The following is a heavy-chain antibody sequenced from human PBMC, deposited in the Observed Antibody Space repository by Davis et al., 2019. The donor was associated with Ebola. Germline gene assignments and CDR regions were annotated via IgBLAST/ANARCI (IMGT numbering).Heavy chain of an antibody. J-gene: IGHJ4*02. D-gene: IGHD3/OR15-3a*01. CDR1: GFTFSDYY. CDR3: ASSLAPGTFDY. V-gene: IGHV3-11*01. Sequence: GESLKISCAASGFTFSDYYMNWIRQAPGKGLEWVSYISSSGSSIYYADSVKGRFTISRDYAKKSLYLQMNSLRAEDTAVYYCASSLAPGTFDYWGQGTLVTVSS. CDR2: ISSSGSSI.